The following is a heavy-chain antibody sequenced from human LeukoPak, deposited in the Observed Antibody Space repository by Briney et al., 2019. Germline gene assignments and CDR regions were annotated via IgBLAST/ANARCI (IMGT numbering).Heavy chain of an antibody. D-gene: IGHD5-24*01. Sequence: GGSLRLSCAASGFTFSTYAMSWVCQAPGKGLELVSVISGSGSSTYYADSVKGRFTISRDNSKNPLYLQMNSLRAEDTAVYYCAKEMATIRAFDFWGQGTMVTVSS. CDR1: GFTFSTYA. CDR3: AKEMATIRAFDF. J-gene: IGHJ3*01. CDR2: ISGSGSST. V-gene: IGHV3-23*01.